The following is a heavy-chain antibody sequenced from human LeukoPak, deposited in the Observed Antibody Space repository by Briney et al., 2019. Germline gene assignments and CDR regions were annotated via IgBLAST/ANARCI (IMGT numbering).Heavy chain of an antibody. J-gene: IGHJ4*02. V-gene: IGHV4-59*08. CDR3: ARYYCSGGSCYHPGFDY. CDR2: IYYSGST. D-gene: IGHD2-15*01. CDR1: GGXIGSYY. Sequence: SETLSLTCSVSGGXIGSYYCSWIRQPPGKGLEWIGYIYYSGSTNYNPSLKSRVTISVDTSKNQFSLKLTSVTAADTAVYYCARYYCSGGSCYHPGFDYWGQGTLVTVSS.